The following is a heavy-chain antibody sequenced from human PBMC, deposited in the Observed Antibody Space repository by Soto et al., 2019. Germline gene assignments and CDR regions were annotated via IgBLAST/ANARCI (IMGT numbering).Heavy chain of an antibody. J-gene: IGHJ5*02. CDR2: ISGSGGST. Sequence: PGGSPRISCAASGYTFSSYAMTWARQAPGKGLEWVSAISGSGGSTYYADSVTGRFTISRDNSKNTLYLQMNSLRAEDTAVYYCAKGPRRGPDRGWFDPWGQGTLVTVSA. CDR1: GYTFSSYA. CDR3: AKGPRRGPDRGWFDP. V-gene: IGHV3-23*01.